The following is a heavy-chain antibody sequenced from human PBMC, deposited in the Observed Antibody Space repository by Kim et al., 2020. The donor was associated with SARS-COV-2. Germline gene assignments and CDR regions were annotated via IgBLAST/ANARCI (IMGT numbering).Heavy chain of an antibody. V-gene: IGHV4-39*01. CDR3: ARHARLLSTFDL. Sequence: SETLSLTCSVSGQAITDTSSFWGWVRQAPGAGLEWIASISYQFSTYYNPSLKSRVAVSVDMSTNQFSLRLHSLSASDAAVYFCARHARLLSTFDLWGQGTLVAFSS. CDR2: ISYQFST. CDR1: GQAITDTSSF. J-gene: IGHJ4*02. D-gene: IGHD3-9*01.